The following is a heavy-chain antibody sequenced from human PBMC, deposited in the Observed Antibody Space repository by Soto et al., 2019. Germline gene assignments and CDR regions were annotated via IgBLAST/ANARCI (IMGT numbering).Heavy chain of an antibody. D-gene: IGHD3-10*01. CDR2: INPNSGGT. CDR3: ARESCYFNPYALWCWITPPDWFDS. V-gene: IGHV1-2*02. Sequence: ASVKVSCKASGYTFTGYYMHWVRQAPGQGLEWMGWINPNSGGTNYAQKFQGRVTMTRDTSISTAYMELSRLRSDDTAVYYCARESCYFNPYALWCWITPPDWFDSWAPGTLVTVSS. CDR1: GYTFTGYY. J-gene: IGHJ5*01.